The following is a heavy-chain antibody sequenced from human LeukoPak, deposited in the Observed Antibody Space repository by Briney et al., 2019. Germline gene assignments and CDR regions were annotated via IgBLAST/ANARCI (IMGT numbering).Heavy chain of an antibody. Sequence: SETLSLTCTVSGGSISSSSYYWGWIRQPPGKGLEWIGSIYYSGSTYYNPSLKSRVTISVDTSKNQFSLKLSSVTAADTAVYYCARGRRGTGTNFDYWGQGTLVTVSS. J-gene: IGHJ4*02. CDR3: ARGRRGTGTNFDY. V-gene: IGHV4-39*07. CDR2: IYYSGST. CDR1: GGSISSSSYY. D-gene: IGHD1-7*01.